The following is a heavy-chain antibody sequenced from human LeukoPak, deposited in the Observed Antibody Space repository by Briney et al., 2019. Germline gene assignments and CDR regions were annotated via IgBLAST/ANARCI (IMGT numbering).Heavy chain of an antibody. Sequence: SETLSLTCAIYSESFSGYFWSWIRQPPGKGLEWIGEINYSGSTNYNPSLKSRVTISVDTSKNQFSLKLSSVTAADTAVYYSARGRGGYPDWGQGTMVTVSS. J-gene: IGHJ3*01. CDR1: SESFSGYF. CDR3: ARGRGGYPD. CDR2: INYSGST. D-gene: IGHD5-12*01. V-gene: IGHV4-34*01.